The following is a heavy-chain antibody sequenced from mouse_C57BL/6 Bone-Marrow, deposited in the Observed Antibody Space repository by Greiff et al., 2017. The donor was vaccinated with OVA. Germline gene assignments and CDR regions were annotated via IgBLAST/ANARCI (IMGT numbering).Heavy chain of an antibody. Sequence: QVQLKQPGAELVMPGASVKLSCKASGYTFTSYWMHWVKQRPGQGLEWIGEIDPSDSYTNYNQKFKGKSTLTVDKSSSTAYMQLSSLTSEDSAVYYCARFTTVVEDWYFDVWGTGTTVTVSS. CDR1: GYTFTSYW. CDR2: IDPSDSYT. V-gene: IGHV1-69*01. D-gene: IGHD1-1*01. J-gene: IGHJ1*03. CDR3: ARFTTVVEDWYFDV.